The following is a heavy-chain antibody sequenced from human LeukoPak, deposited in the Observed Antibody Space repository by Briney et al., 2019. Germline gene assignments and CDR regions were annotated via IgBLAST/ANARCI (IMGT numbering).Heavy chain of an antibody. V-gene: IGHV3-30*04. CDR2: ISYDGSNK. CDR1: GFTFSNYA. J-gene: IGHJ4*02. Sequence: PGGSLRLSCAASGFTFSNYAMHWVRQAPGKGLEWVAVISYDGSNKYYADSVKGRFTISRDNSKNTLYLQMNSLRAEDTAVYYCASLHSSSYYWGQGTLVTVSS. D-gene: IGHD6-13*01. CDR3: ASLHSSSYY.